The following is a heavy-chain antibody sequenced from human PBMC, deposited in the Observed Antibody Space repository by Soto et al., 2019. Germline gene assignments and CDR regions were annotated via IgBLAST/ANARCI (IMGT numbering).Heavy chain of an antibody. J-gene: IGHJ6*02. CDR3: VRVWERTVTTRNYFYGMDV. Sequence: GGSLRLSCAASGFIFSDFHMTWIRQAPGKGLELVAYISSRGDTIYYADSVRGRITISRDNDKDSLFLQMSSLRVEDTAVYYCVRVWERTVTTRNYFYGMDVWGQGTTVTVSS. D-gene: IGHD4-17*01. CDR1: GFIFSDFH. V-gene: IGHV3-11*01. CDR2: ISSRGDTI.